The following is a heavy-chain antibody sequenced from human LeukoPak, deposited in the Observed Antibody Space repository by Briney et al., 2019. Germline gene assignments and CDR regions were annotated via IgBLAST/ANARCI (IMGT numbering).Heavy chain of an antibody. D-gene: IGHD2-15*01. CDR1: GFTFSSYA. J-gene: IGHJ4*02. Sequence: QSGGSLRLSCAASGFTFSSYAMSWVRQAPGKGLEWVSAISGSGGSTYYADSVKGRFTISRDNSKNTLYLQMNSLRAEDTAVYYCAKDQVVVVALFDYWGQGTLVTVSS. V-gene: IGHV3-23*01. CDR3: AKDQVVVVALFDY. CDR2: ISGSGGST.